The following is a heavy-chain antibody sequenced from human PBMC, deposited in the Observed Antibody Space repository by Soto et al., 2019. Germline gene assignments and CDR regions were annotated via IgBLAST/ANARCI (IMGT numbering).Heavy chain of an antibody. D-gene: IGHD6-19*01. Sequence: QVQLQQWGAGLLKPSETLSLTCAVYGGSFSGYYWSWIRQPPGKGLEWIGEINHSGSTNYNPSLKSRVTISVDTSKNQFSLKLSSVTAADTAVYYCARRAVALPMDYWGQGTLVTASS. J-gene: IGHJ4*02. CDR1: GGSFSGYY. CDR2: INHSGST. CDR3: ARRAVALPMDY. V-gene: IGHV4-34*01.